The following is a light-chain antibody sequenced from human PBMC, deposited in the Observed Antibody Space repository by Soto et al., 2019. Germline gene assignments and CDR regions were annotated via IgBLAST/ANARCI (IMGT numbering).Light chain of an antibody. V-gene: IGKV1-17*03. J-gene: IGKJ4*01. CDR2: AAS. Sequence: DIQMTQSPSAMSASVGDRVTITCRASQGIDNYFAWFQQKPGKVPQRLIYAASTLQSGVPSRFSGSGSGTEFTLTISSLQPEDFATYYCLQHRSSPLNFGGGTKVEIK. CDR3: LQHRSSPLN. CDR1: QGIDNY.